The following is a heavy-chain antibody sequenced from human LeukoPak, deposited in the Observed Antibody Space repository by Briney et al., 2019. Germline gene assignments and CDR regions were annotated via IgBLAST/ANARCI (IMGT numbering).Heavy chain of an antibody. D-gene: IGHD4-17*01. CDR1: GYSISSGYY. J-gene: IGHJ4*02. CDR2: IYHSGST. Sequence: SETLSLTCAVSGYSISSGYYWGWIRQPPGKGLEWIGSIYHSGSTYYNPSLESRVTVSVDTSKNQFSLKLSSVTAADTAVYYCARLRENGDYGIDYWGQGTLVTVSS. V-gene: IGHV4-38-2*01. CDR3: ARLRENGDYGIDY.